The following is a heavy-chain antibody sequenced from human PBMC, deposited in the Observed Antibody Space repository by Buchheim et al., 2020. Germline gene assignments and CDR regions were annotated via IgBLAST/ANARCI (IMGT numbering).Heavy chain of an antibody. CDR3: ARDYGSGNYYSFYYYGMDV. V-gene: IGHV3-48*01. CDR1: GFTFSAHS. D-gene: IGHD3-10*01. J-gene: IGHJ6*02. CDR2: ISSSSNSI. Sequence: EMQLVESGGGLVQPGGSLRLSCAASGFTFSAHSMNWVRQAPGKGLEWISYISSSSNSIFYADSVKGRFTISRDDAKNSLSLQMNVLRADDTAVYYCARDYGSGNYYSFYYYGMDVWGQGTT.